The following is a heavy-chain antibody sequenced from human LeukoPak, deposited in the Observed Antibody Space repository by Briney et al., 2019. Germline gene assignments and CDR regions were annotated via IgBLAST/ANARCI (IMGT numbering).Heavy chain of an antibody. CDR2: FHNSRTT. J-gene: IGHJ5*02. CDR1: GGSISGYF. D-gene: IGHD3-10*01. CDR3: ARGHLGLSP. V-gene: IGHV4-59*01. Sequence: SETLSLSCTVSGGSISGYFWTWIRQPPGQGLEWIGYFHNSRTTSYNPSLTGRVIISVDTAMDQISLKLNSATAADTAVYYCARGHLGLSPWGQGTLVTVSS.